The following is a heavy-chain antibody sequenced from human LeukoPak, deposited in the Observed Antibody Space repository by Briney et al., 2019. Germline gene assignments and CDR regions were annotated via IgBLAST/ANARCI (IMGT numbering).Heavy chain of an antibody. Sequence: PSETLSLTCAVYGGSFSGYYWSWIRQPPGEGLEWIGEINHSGSTNYNPSLKSRVTISVDTSKNQFSLKLSSVTAADTAVYYCARDSVVWYFDLWGRGTLVTVSS. CDR3: ARDSVVWYFDL. J-gene: IGHJ2*01. CDR1: GGSFSGYY. D-gene: IGHD2-15*01. V-gene: IGHV4-34*01. CDR2: INHSGST.